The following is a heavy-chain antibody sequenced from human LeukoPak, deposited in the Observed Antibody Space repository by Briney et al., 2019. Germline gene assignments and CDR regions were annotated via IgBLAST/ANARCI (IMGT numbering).Heavy chain of an antibody. D-gene: IGHD3-22*01. Sequence: GGSLRLSCAASGFTFSSYEMTWVRQAPGKGLEWVSVIYSGGSTYYADSVKGRFTISRDNSKNTLYLQMNSLRAEDTAVYYCARGTSSGYFQLYFDYWGQGTLVTVSS. V-gene: IGHV3-53*01. J-gene: IGHJ4*02. CDR3: ARGTSSGYFQLYFDY. CDR2: IYSGGST. CDR1: GFTFSSYE.